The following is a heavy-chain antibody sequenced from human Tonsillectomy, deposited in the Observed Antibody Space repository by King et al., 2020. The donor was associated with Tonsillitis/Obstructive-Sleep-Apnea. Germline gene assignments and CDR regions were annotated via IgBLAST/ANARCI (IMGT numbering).Heavy chain of an antibody. CDR2: ISGSGGST. Sequence: VQLVESGGGLVQPGGSLRLSCAASGFTFSSYAMSWVRQAPGKGLEWVSAISGSGGSTYYADSVKGRFTISRDNSKNTLYLQMNSLRAEDTAVYYCAKDHSGSVEYYYGSGSYFAIDALDIWGQGTMVTVSS. CDR3: AKDHSGSVEYYYGSGSYFAIDALDI. CDR1: GFTFSSYA. V-gene: IGHV3-23*04. D-gene: IGHD3-10*01. J-gene: IGHJ3*02.